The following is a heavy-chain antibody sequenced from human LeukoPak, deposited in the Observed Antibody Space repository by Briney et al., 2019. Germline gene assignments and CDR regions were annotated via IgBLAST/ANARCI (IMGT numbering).Heavy chain of an antibody. CDR1: AYSISSGYF. V-gene: IGHV4-38-2*02. J-gene: IGHJ5*02. CDR2: IYSSGST. Sequence: PLETLSLTCTVSAYSISSGYFWGWIRQPPGKGLEWIGSIYSSGSTYYNPSLKSRVTISVDTSKNQFSLQLSSVTAADTAVYYCARGGGVRTGSGWRPGNWFDPWGQGTLVIVSS. CDR3: ARGGGVRTGSGWRPGNWFDP. D-gene: IGHD6-19*01.